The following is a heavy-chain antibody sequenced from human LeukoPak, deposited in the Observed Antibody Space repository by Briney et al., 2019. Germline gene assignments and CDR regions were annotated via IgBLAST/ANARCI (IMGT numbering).Heavy chain of an antibody. CDR1: GYTFTSYY. CDR2: INPSGGST. CDR3: ARDGGCYDSSGYPFDY. J-gene: IGHJ4*02. D-gene: IGHD3-22*01. Sequence: ASVKVSCKASGYTFTSYYMHWVRQAPGHGLEWMGIINPSGGSTTYAQKIHGRVTLTRDTSTSTVYMELSSLRSEDTAVYYCARDGGCYDSSGYPFDYWGQGTPVTVSS. V-gene: IGHV1-46*01.